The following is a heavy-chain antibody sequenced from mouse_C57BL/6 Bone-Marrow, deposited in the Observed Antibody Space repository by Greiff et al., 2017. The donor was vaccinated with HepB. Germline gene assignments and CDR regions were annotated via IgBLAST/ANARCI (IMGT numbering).Heavy chain of an antibody. CDR1: GFSFNTYA. CDR3: VRLYYGSSYVGYFDV. D-gene: IGHD1-1*01. CDR2: IRSKSNNYAT. J-gene: IGHJ1*03. V-gene: IGHV10-1*01. Sequence: EVQLQESGGGLVQPKGSLKLSCAASGFSFNTYAMNWVRQAPGKGLEWVARIRSKSNNYATYYADSVKDRFTISRDDSESMLYLQMNNLKTEDTAMYYCVRLYYGSSYVGYFDVWGTGTTVTVSS.